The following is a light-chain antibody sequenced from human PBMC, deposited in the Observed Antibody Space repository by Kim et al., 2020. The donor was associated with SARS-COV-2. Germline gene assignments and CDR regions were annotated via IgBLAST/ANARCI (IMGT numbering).Light chain of an antibody. CDR1: QSVGYS. Sequence: EIVMTQSPATLSVSPGERATLSCRASQSVGYSLAWYQQKIGQAPRLLIYSASARATGIPARFSASGSGTEFTLTISSLQSEDFAVYYCQQSNNWPRTFGQGTKVDIK. V-gene: IGKV3-15*01. J-gene: IGKJ1*01. CDR2: SAS. CDR3: QQSNNWPRT.